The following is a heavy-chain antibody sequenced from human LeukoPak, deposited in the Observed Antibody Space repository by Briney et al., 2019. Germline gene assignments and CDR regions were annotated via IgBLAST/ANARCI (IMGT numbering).Heavy chain of an antibody. V-gene: IGHV3-43*01. Sequence: GGSLRLSCAASGFTFDDYTMHWVRQAPGKGLEWVSLISWDGGSTYYADSVKGRFTISRDNSKNSLYLQMNSLRAEDTAVYYCARGRAAARYYFDYWGQGTLVTVSS. CDR1: GFTFDDYT. J-gene: IGHJ4*02. CDR2: ISWDGGST. D-gene: IGHD6-13*01. CDR3: ARGRAAARYYFDY.